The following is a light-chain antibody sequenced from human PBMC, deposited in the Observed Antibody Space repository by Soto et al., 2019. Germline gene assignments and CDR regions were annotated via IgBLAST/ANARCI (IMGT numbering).Light chain of an antibody. V-gene: IGLV2-23*02. J-gene: IGLJ3*02. CDR2: EVN. CDR3: CSYAGSRWV. Sequence: QSALTQPASESGSPGQSITFSCTGSSDDIGNFNLVSWYQQYPGKAPKLILYEVNKRPLGVSDRFSGSKSGNTASLTISGLQAEDEADYHCCSYAGSRWVFGGGTKVTVL. CDR1: SDDIGNFNL.